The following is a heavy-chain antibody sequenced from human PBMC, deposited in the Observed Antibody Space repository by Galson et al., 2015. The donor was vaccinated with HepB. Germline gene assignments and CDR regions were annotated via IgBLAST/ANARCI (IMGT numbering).Heavy chain of an antibody. V-gene: IGHV3-11*06. CDR3: ARDRSPVRGWPSPVSY. Sequence: SLRLSCAASGFIFSDYYMSWLRQAPGKGLEWVSYISTTSSYTNFADSVKGRFTISRDNAKNSLYLQMNSLRDEDTAVYYCARDRSPVRGWPSPVSYWGQGTLVTVSS. CDR1: GFIFSDYY. CDR2: ISTTSSYT. D-gene: IGHD6-19*01. J-gene: IGHJ4*02.